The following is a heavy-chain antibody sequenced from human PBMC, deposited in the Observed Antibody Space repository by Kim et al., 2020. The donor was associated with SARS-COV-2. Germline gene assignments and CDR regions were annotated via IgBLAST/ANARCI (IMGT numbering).Heavy chain of an antibody. D-gene: IGHD3-10*01. CDR1: GGSFSGYY. CDR2: INHSGST. Sequence: SETLSLTCAVYGGSFSGYYWSWIRQPPGKGLEWIGEINHSGSTNYNPSLKSRVTISVDTSKNQFSLKLSSVTAADTAVYYCASNARYYYGSGHWFDPWGQGTLVTVSS. V-gene: IGHV4-34*01. J-gene: IGHJ5*02. CDR3: ASNARYYYGSGHWFDP.